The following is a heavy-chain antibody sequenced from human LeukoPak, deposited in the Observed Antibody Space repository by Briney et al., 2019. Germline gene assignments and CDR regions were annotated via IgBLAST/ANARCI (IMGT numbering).Heavy chain of an antibody. Sequence: ASVKVSCKASGYTFTSYGISWVRQAPGQGLEWMGWLSAYNGNTNYAQKLQGRVTMTTDTSTSTAYMELRSLRSDDTAVYYCARDPAQYYYDGDAFDIWGQGTMVTVSS. V-gene: IGHV1-18*01. D-gene: IGHD3-22*01. CDR3: ARDPAQYYYDGDAFDI. J-gene: IGHJ3*02. CDR2: LSAYNGNT. CDR1: GYTFTSYG.